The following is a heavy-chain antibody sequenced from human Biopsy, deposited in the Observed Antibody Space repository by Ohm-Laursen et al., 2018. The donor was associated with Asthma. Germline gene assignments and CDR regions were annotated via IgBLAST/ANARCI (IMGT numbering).Heavy chain of an antibody. CDR3: AKERYYDFWSGYPI. V-gene: IGHV3-30*18. J-gene: IGHJ3*02. CDR2: RSFDGRQT. Sequence: SLRLSCAASGFSFNSYGMHWGRQAPGKGLEWVAVRSFDGRQTYYADSVKGRFTISRDNSKNTLYLQMNSLRAEDTAVYYCAKERYYDFWSGYPIWGQGTMVTVSS. CDR1: GFSFNSYG. D-gene: IGHD3-3*01.